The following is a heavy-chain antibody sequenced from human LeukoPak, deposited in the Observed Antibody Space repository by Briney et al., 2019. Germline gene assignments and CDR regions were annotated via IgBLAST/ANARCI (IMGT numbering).Heavy chain of an antibody. Sequence: PGGSLRLSCAASGFTFDDYAMHWVRQAPGKGLEWVSLISWDGGSTYYADSVKGRFTISRDNSKNSLYLQMNSRRAEDTALYYCAKDSREITFGGVADYWGQGTLVTVSS. J-gene: IGHJ4*02. CDR2: ISWDGGST. CDR3: AKDSREITFGGVADY. D-gene: IGHD3-16*01. V-gene: IGHV3-43D*04. CDR1: GFTFDDYA.